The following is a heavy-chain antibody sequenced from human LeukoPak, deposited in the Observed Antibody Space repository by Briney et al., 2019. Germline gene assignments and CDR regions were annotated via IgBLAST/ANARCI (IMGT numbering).Heavy chain of an antibody. V-gene: IGHV5-51*01. J-gene: IGHJ5*01. CDR2: IYPGDSDI. CDR3: VRHTDYWFDS. D-gene: IGHD2-21*02. Sequence: GESLKISCKGSGYSFTSYWIGWVRQMPGKGLEWMGIIYPGDSDIRYSPSFQGRVTISADKSITTAYLRWSSLKASDTAMYYCVRHTDYWFDSWGQGTLVTVSS. CDR1: GYSFTSYW.